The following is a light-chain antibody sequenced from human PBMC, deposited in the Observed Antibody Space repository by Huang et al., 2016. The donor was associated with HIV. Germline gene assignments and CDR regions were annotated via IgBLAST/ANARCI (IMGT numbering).Light chain of an antibody. Sequence: EIVLTQSPATLSLSPGERATLSCRASQSVSSYLAWYQQKPGQAPRLLIYDASNRATGIPARFSGSWSGTDFTLTISSLEPEDFAVYYCQQRSNWLFGGGTKVEIK. V-gene: IGKV3-11*01. CDR3: QQRSNWL. CDR1: QSVSSY. CDR2: DAS. J-gene: IGKJ4*01.